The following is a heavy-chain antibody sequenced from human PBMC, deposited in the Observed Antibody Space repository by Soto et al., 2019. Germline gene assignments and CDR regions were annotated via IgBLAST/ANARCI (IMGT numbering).Heavy chain of an antibody. Sequence: EVQLVQSGAEVKKPGESLQISCKGSGYSFTSYWIGWVRQMPGKGLEWMGIIYPGDSDTRYSPSFQGQVTISADKSISTAYLQWSSLKASDTAMYYCARGVGYYGSGSYFADYYYYYGMDVWGQGTTVTVSS. V-gene: IGHV5-51*01. D-gene: IGHD3-10*01. CDR3: ARGVGYYGSGSYFADYYYYYGMDV. CDR1: GYSFTSYW. J-gene: IGHJ6*02. CDR2: IYPGDSDT.